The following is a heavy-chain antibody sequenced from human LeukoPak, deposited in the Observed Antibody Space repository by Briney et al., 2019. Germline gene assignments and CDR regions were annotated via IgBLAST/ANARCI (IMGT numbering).Heavy chain of an antibody. V-gene: IGHV3-23*01. J-gene: IGHJ4*02. D-gene: IGHD5-18*01. CDR3: AKVGVRGYSTPPRNGFDY. CDR2: ISGSGGST. CDR1: GFTFGSYA. Sequence: GGSLRLSCAASGFTFGSYAMSWVRQAPGKGLEWVSAISGSGGSTYYADSVKGRFTISRDNSKNTLYLQVNSLRAEDTAVYYCAKVGVRGYSTPPRNGFDYWGQGTLVTVSS.